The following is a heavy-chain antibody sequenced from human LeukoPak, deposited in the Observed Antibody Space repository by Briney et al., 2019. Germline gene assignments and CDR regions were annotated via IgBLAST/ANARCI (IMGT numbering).Heavy chain of an antibody. J-gene: IGHJ5*02. CDR1: GFSLSTSGVG. CDR3: AHRLGYCSGGSCSLNWFDP. D-gene: IGHD2-15*01. Sequence: SGPTLVKPTQTLTLTCTFSGFSLSTSGVGVGWIRQPPGKALEWLALIYWNDDKRYSTSLKSRLTITKDTSKNQVVLTMTNMDPVDTATYYCAHRLGYCSGGSCSLNWFDPWGQGTLVTVSS. CDR2: IYWNDDK. V-gene: IGHV2-5*01.